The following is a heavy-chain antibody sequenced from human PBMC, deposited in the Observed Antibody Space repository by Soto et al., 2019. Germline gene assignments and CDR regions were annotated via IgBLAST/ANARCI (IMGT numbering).Heavy chain of an antibody. CDR2: IGFRSTLI. V-gene: IGHV3-48*01. CDR3: AKDFSYFYGSGSYYFY. CDR1: GFSFSSYA. D-gene: IGHD3-10*01. Sequence: GGSLRLSCAASGFSFSSYAMNWVRQAPGKGLEWVSYIGFRSTLIHYADSVKGRFTISRDDAKNTLYLQMNSLRAEDTAVYYCAKDFSYFYGSGSYYFYWGQGTLVTVSS. J-gene: IGHJ4*02.